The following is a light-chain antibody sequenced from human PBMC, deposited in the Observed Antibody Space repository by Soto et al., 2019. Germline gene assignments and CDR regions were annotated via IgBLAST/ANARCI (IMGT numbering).Light chain of an antibody. V-gene: IGKV1-5*03. CDR1: QSIKSW. CDR3: QQLNSYPPAT. J-gene: IGKJ5*01. Sequence: QMTQSPSPQSASVGDRVAITCRVSQSIKSWLAWYQQKPGKAPKLLIYEASSLESGVPSRSGGSGSGTELTLTISTLPPEDFATSYCQQLNSYPPATFAQGTRLEVK. CDR2: EAS.